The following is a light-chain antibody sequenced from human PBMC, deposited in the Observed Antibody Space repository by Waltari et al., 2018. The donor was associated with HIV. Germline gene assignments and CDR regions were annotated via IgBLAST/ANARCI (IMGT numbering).Light chain of an antibody. CDR2: WAS. CDR3: QQYYTVPPT. J-gene: IGKJ4*01. CDR1: RTVLYSSDNQNY. V-gene: IGKV4-1*01. Sequence: DIVMTQSPESLAVSLGERATINCTSSRTVLYSSDNQNYLAWYLQRPGQSPRVLLFWASTRAFGVPNRFSGSRSGTDFSLTLSSLQADDVGIYYCQQYYTVPPTFGGGTKVEI.